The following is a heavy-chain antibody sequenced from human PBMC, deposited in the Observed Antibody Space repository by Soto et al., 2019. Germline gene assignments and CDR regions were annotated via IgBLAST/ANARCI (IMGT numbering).Heavy chain of an antibody. Sequence: GSLRLSCAASGSIFNNYAMSWVRQAPGKGLEWVSGISASGSRTFYADSVKGRFTVSRDFSKNTLSLQMDSLRAEDTAVYFCGKDPNGDYVGGFEFWGPGTMVTV. CDR3: GKDPNGDYVGGFEF. D-gene: IGHD4-17*01. CDR2: ISASGSRT. J-gene: IGHJ3*01. CDR1: GSIFNNYA. V-gene: IGHV3-23*01.